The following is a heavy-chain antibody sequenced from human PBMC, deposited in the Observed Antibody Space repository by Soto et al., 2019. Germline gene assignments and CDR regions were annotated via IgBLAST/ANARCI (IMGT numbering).Heavy chain of an antibody. CDR2: IYSGGGT. J-gene: IGHJ6*02. CDR1: GFTVSRNY. D-gene: IGHD3-9*01. CDR3: ARAGPRGTYDILAGFHHPPSCMDV. Sequence: EVQLVESGGGLVQPGGSLRLSCAASGFTVSRNYMTWVRQAPGKGLEWVSIIYSGGGTYYADSVKGRFTISRDNSKNTLNLQMNRLRAEDTAVYYCARAGPRGTYDILAGFHHPPSCMDVWGQGTTVTVSS. V-gene: IGHV3-53*01.